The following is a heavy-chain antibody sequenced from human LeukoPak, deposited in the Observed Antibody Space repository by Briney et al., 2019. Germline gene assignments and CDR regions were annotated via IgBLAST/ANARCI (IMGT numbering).Heavy chain of an antibody. CDR2: INTNTGNP. J-gene: IGHJ4*02. CDR3: ARGEPLRGVTPAAMIGY. Sequence: GASVKVSCKASGYTFTSYAMNWVRQAPGQGLEWMGWINTNTGNPTYAQGFTGRFVFSLDTSVSTAYLQISSLKAEDTAVYYCARGEPLRGVTPAAMIGYWGQGTLVTVSS. D-gene: IGHD2-2*01. CDR1: GYTFTSYA. V-gene: IGHV7-4-1*02.